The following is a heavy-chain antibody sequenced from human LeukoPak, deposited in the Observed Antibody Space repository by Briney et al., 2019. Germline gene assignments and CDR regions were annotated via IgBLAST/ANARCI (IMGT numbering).Heavy chain of an antibody. CDR1: GFTFSSFA. V-gene: IGHV3-23*01. D-gene: IGHD3-16*02. CDR2: ISASGGST. J-gene: IGHJ4*02. Sequence: GGSLRLSCAASGFTFSSFAMSWVRQAPGKGLEWISVISASGGSTYYADSVKGRLTISRDNSKNTLHLQMNSLRAEDTAVYYCAKGISIYSYFDNWGQGTLVTVSS. CDR3: AKGISIYSYFDN.